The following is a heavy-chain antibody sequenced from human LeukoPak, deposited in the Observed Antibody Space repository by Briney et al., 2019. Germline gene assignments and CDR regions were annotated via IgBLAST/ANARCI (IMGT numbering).Heavy chain of an antibody. CDR1: GYTFTGYY. CDR3: ALDKGYYYDSSGLAFDI. J-gene: IGHJ3*02. V-gene: IGHV1-2*02. D-gene: IGHD3-22*01. Sequence: ASVKVSCKASGYTFTGYYMHWVRQAPGQGLEWMGWINPNSGGTNYAQRFQGRVTMTRDTSISTAYMELSRLRSDDTAVYYCALDKGYYYDSSGLAFDIWGQGTMVTVSS. CDR2: INPNSGGT.